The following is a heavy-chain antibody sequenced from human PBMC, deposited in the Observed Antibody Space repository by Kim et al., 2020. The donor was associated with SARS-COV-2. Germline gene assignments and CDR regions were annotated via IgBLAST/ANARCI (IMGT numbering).Heavy chain of an antibody. CDR3: ARVVGGGSRWFDP. J-gene: IGHJ5*02. CDR1: GGSISSGGYY. D-gene: IGHD1-26*01. V-gene: IGHV4-31*03. CDR2: IYYSGST. Sequence: SETLSLTCTDSGGSISSGGYYWSWIRQHPGKGLEWIGYIYYSGSTYYNPSLKSRVTISVDTSKNQFSLKLSSVTAADTAVYYCARVVGGGSRWFDPWGQGTLVTVSS.